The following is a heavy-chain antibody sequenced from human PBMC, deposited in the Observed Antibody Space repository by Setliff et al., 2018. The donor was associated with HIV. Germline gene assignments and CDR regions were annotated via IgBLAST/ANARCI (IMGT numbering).Heavy chain of an antibody. CDR3: ARDHGMWDYGGNVHLREYFLH. CDR1: GYTFTGYY. Sequence: ASVKVSCKASGYTFTGYYMNWVRQAPGQGLEWMGWVTPYSGGPNYAQKFKGRVTMTRDTSISTAYMELSRLRSDDTAVYYCARDHGMWDYGGNVHLREYFLHWGQGTLVTVSS. V-gene: IGHV1-2*02. J-gene: IGHJ1*01. CDR2: VTPYSGGP. D-gene: IGHD4-17*01.